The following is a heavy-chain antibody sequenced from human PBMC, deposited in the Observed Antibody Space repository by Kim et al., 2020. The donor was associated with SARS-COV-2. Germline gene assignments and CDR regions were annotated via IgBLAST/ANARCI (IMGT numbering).Heavy chain of an antibody. CDR1: GFTFGDYD. V-gene: IGHV3-11*01. D-gene: IGHD6-13*01. CDR3: ARDSVLRTSSWYDD. J-gene: IGHJ4*02. Sequence: GGSLRLSCAASGFTFGDYDMSWVRQAPGRGLEWVSCITSSSTSIHYADSVKGRFTISRDNAKNSLYLQMNSLRAEDTAVYYCARDSVLRTSSWYDDLGRGTLVPASS. CDR2: ITSSSTSI.